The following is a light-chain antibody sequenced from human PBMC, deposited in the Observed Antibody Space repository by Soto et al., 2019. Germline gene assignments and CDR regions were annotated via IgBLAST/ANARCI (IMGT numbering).Light chain of an antibody. CDR2: DAS. CDR3: QQYNSYSGT. J-gene: IGKJ4*01. Sequence: DIQMTQSPSTLSASLGDRVTITCRASQSISSWLAWYQQKPGKAPKLLIYDASSLESGVPSRFSGSGSGTEFTLTISSLQPDDFATYYCQQYNSYSGTFGGGTKVEIK. V-gene: IGKV1-5*01. CDR1: QSISSW.